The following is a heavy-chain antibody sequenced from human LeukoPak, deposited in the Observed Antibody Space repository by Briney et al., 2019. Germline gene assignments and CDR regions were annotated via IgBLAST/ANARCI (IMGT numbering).Heavy chain of an antibody. Sequence: PGGSLRLSCAASGFTFSSYGMHWVRQAPGKGLQWVSLIDSGGSTYFADSVKGRFTISRDTSKNTLYLQMNSLRAEDTAVYYCARRAPTVTYYYYYYMDVWGKGTTVTVSS. J-gene: IGHJ6*03. CDR1: GFTFSSYG. D-gene: IGHD4-11*01. CDR2: IDSGGST. CDR3: ARRAPTVTYYYYYYMDV. V-gene: IGHV3-53*01.